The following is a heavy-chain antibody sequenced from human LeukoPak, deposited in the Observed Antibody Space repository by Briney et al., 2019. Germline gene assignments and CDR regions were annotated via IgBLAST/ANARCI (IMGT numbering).Heavy chain of an antibody. CDR3: ASGRIAVAGPAYYYYGMDV. J-gene: IGHJ6*02. D-gene: IGHD6-19*01. V-gene: IGHV1-69*13. Sequence: SVKVSCKASGGTFSSYAISWVRQAPGQGLEWMGGIIPIFGTANYAQKFQGRVTITADESTSTAYMELSSLRSEDTAVYYCASGRIAVAGPAYYYYGMDVWGQGTTVTVYS. CDR1: GGTFSSYA. CDR2: IIPIFGTA.